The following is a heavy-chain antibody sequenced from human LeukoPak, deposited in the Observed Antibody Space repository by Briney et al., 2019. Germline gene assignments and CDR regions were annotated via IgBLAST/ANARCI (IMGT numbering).Heavy chain of an antibody. CDR3: ARGPNSNWSGLDF. J-gene: IGHJ4*02. V-gene: IGHV3-21*01. CDR1: GFTFSSYS. Sequence: GGSLRLSCAASGFTFSSYSMNWVRQAPGRGLEWVSSISSTSSYIYYADSVKGRFTISRDNAKNTLYLQVNNLRAEDTAVYYCARGPNSNWSGLDFWGQGTLLTVSS. D-gene: IGHD6-6*01. CDR2: ISSTSSYI.